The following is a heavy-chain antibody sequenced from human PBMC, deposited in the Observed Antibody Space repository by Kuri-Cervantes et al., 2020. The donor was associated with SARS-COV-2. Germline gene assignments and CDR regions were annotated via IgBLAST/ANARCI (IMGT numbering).Heavy chain of an antibody. D-gene: IGHD3-22*01. Sequence: SETLSLTCAVYGGSFSGYYWSWIRQPPGKGLEWIGEINHSGSTNYNPSLKSRVTISVDTSKNQFSLKLSSVTAADTAVYYCARGRDYYASSGYPDSEYFQHWGQGTLVTVSS. V-gene: IGHV4-34*01. J-gene: IGHJ1*01. CDR1: GGSFSGYY. CDR2: INHSGST. CDR3: ARGRDYYASSGYPDSEYFQH.